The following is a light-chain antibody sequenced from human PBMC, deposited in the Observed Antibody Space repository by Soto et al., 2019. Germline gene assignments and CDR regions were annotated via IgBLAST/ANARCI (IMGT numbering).Light chain of an antibody. CDR1: SSNIGAGYD. CDR2: GNS. Sequence: QSVLTQPTSVSGAPGQRVTISCTGSSSNIGAGYDVHWYQQLPGTAPNLLIYGNSNRPSGVPDRFSGSKSGTSASLAITGLQAEDEADYYCQSYDSSLYVVFGGGTKLTVL. CDR3: QSYDSSLYVV. J-gene: IGLJ2*01. V-gene: IGLV1-40*01.